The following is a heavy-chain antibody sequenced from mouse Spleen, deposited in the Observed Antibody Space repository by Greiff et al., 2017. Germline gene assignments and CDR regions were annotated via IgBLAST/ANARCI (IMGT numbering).Heavy chain of an antibody. D-gene: IGHD1-1*01. CDR3: ARGNGNFDY. CDR2: IGSGSSTI. J-gene: IGHJ2*01. V-gene: IGHV5-17*01. Sequence: EVKLVESGGGLVKPGGSLKLSCAASGFTFSDYGMHWVRQAPEKGLEWVAYIGSGSSTIYYADTVKGRFTISRDNAKNTLFLQMTSLRSEDTAMYYCARGNGNFDYWGQGTTLTVSS. CDR1: GFTFSDYG.